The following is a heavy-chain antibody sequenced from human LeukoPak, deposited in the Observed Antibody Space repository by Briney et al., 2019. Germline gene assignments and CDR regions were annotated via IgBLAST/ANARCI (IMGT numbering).Heavy chain of an antibody. CDR2: IKQDGSEK. D-gene: IGHD1-26*01. Sequence: PGGSLRLSCAAPGFTFSGYEMNWVRQAPGKGLEWVANIKQDGSEKYYVDSVKGRFTISRDNAKNSLYLQMNSLRAEDTAVYYCARAGELLSSTFDYWGQGTLVTVSS. V-gene: IGHV3-7*04. CDR1: GFTFSGYE. CDR3: ARAGELLSSTFDY. J-gene: IGHJ4*02.